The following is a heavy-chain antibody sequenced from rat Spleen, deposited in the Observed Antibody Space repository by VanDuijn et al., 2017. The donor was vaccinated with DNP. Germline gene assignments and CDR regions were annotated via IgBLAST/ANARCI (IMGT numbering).Heavy chain of an antibody. V-gene: IGHV5-31*01. CDR3: TRDSGDWYFDF. D-gene: IGHD1-1*01. J-gene: IGHJ1*01. Sequence: EVKLVESGGGLVQPGKSLKLSCAASGFTFSDYYMAWVRQAPGKGLEWVASITNTGDSTYYSDSVKGRFSISRDNVKSTLYLQVNSLRSEDTATYYCTRDSGDWYFDFWGPGTMVTVSS. CDR2: ITNTGDST. CDR1: GFTFSDYY.